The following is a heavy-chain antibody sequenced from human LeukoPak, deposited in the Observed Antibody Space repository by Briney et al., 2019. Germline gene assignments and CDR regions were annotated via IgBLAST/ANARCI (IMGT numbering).Heavy chain of an antibody. CDR2: IYYSGST. J-gene: IGHJ4*02. V-gene: IGHV4-59*08. CDR3: ATYSSGVLYY. Sequence: SETLSLTCTVSGGSISSYYWSWIRQPPGKGLEWIGYIYYSGSTNYNPSLKSRVTISVDTSKNQFSLKLSSVTAADTAVYHCATYSSGVLYYWGQGTLVTVSS. CDR1: GGSISSYY. D-gene: IGHD6-19*01.